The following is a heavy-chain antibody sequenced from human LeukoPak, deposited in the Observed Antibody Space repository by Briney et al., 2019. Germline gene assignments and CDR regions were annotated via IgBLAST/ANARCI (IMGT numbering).Heavy chain of an antibody. CDR1: GFTFSNYW. Sequence: VPPGGSLILSCSASGFTFSNYWMIRVRPAPGKGLEWVANIKRDGSEKYYVDSVKGRFTISRDNAKNSLYLQMNSLRAEDTAVYDCARDRYSSGGLDVWGQGSTVTVSS. CDR2: IKRDGSEK. V-gene: IGHV3-7*04. J-gene: IGHJ6*02. CDR3: ARDRYSSGGLDV. D-gene: IGHD3-22*01.